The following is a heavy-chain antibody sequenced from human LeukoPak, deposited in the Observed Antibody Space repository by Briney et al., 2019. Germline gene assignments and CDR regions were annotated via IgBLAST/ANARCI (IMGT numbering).Heavy chain of an antibody. CDR3: ARVGSTVAAGTPDY. J-gene: IGHJ4*02. Sequence: GGSLRLSCAASGFTFSDYYMSWIRQAPGKGLEWLSYISGSGSHTTYADSVRGRFTISRDYAKNSLSLQVNSLRADDTAVYYCARVGSTVAAGTPDYWGQGTLVTVSS. CDR1: GFTFSDYY. V-gene: IGHV3-11*06. D-gene: IGHD6-13*01. CDR2: ISGSGSHT.